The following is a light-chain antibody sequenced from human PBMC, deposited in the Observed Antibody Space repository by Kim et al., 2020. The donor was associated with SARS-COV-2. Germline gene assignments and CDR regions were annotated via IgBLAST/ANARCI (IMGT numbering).Light chain of an antibody. CDR3: SSYTSSSTLV. V-gene: IGLV2-14*03. J-gene: IGLJ1*01. CDR1: SSDVGGYNY. CDR2: DVT. Sequence: GQSITISCTGTSSDVGGYNYVSWYQQHPGKAPKLMIYDVTNRPSGVSNRVSGSKSGNTASLTISGLQAEDEADYYCSSYTSSSTLVFGTGTKVTVL.